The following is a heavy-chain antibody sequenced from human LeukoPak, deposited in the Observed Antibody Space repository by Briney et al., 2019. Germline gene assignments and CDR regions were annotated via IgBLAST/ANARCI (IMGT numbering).Heavy chain of an antibody. V-gene: IGHV4-30-4*01. J-gene: IGHJ5*02. Sequence: PSETLSLTCTVSGGSISSGDYYWSWIRQPPGKGLEWIGYIYYSGSTYCNPSLKSRVTISVDTSKNQFSLKLSSVTAADTAVYYCARAGYYGSGSYGDFDPWRQGTLVTVSS. CDR3: ARAGYYGSGSYGDFDP. CDR1: GGSISSGDYY. D-gene: IGHD3-10*01. CDR2: IYYSGST.